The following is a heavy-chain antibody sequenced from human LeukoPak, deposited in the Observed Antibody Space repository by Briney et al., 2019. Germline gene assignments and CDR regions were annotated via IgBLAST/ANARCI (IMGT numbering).Heavy chain of an antibody. CDR1: VFTFSSYA. CDR3: ARGRYQLLSHFYYYGMDV. Sequence: PGGSLRLSCAASVFTFSSYAMHLVRQAPGKGLEWVAVISYDGSNKYYADSVKGRFTISRDNSKNTLYLQMNSLRAEDTAVYYCARGRYQLLSHFYYYGMDVWGQGTTVTVSS. V-gene: IGHV3-30-3*01. J-gene: IGHJ6*02. CDR2: ISYDGSNK. D-gene: IGHD2-2*01.